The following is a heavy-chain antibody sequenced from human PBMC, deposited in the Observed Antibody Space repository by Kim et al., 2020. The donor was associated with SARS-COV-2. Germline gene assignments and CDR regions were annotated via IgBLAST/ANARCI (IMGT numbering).Heavy chain of an antibody. CDR3: AKTYGGIIIGYYCYGMDV. D-gene: IGHD3-10*01. V-gene: IGHV3-30*18. Sequence: GGSLRLSCAASGFTFSSYGMHWVRQAPGKGLEWVAVISYDGSNKYYADSVKGRFTISRDNSKNKLYLQMNSLRAEDTAVYYCAKTYGGIIIGYYCYGMDVWGRGTTVTVSS. J-gene: IGHJ6*02. CDR2: ISYDGSNK. CDR1: GFTFSSYG.